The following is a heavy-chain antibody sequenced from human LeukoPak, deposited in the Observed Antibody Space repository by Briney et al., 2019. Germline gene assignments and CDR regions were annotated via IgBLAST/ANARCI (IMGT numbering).Heavy chain of an antibody. D-gene: IGHD5-18*01. CDR1: GFTFSSYW. CDR2: INSDGSST. V-gene: IGHV3-74*01. J-gene: IGHJ4*02. CDR3: ARVSGYSYGWNAAFDY. Sequence: PGGSLRLSCAASGFTFSSYWMHWVRQAPGKGLVWVSRINSDGSSTSYADSVKGRFTISGDNSKNTLYLQMNSLRAEDTAVYYCARVSGYSYGWNAAFDYWGQGTLVTVSS.